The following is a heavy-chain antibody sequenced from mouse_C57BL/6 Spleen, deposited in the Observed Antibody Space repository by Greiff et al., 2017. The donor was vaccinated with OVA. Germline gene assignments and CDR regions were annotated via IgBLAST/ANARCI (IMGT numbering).Heavy chain of an antibody. D-gene: IGHD4-1*01. V-gene: IGHV1-82*01. J-gene: IGHJ3*01. Sequence: VQLQQSGPELVKPGASVKISCKASGYAFSSSWMNWVKQRPGKGLEWIGRIYPGDGDTNYNGKFKGKATLTADKSSSTAYMQLSSLTSEDSAVYFCARGLTGTAYWGQGTLVTVSA. CDR3: ARGLTGTAY. CDR2: IYPGDGDT. CDR1: GYAFSSSW.